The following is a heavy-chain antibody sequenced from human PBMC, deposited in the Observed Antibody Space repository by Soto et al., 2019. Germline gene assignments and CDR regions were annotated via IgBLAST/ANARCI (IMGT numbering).Heavy chain of an antibody. D-gene: IGHD5-18*01. CDR2: IKSKSDGGTT. Sequence: EVQLVESGGGLVKSGGSLRLSCAASGFTFSNAWMTWVRQAPGQGLEWVGRIKSKSDGGTTDYAAPVKGRFSISRDDSKNTWYLQMNSLRSEDTAVYYCTTDRGYSYASDYWGQGTLVTVSS. CDR3: TTDRGYSYASDY. V-gene: IGHV3-15*07. J-gene: IGHJ4*02. CDR1: GFTFSNAW.